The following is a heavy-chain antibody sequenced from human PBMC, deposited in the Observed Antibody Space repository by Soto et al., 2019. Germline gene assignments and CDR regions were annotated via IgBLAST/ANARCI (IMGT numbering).Heavy chain of an antibody. CDR1: GGSVRRYF. CDR3: ARQLGPSYGDNVSIFY. D-gene: IGHD4-17*01. Sequence: SETLSITCTPPGGSVRRYFLQSFRPPPEEGLEWIGYMYYSESTNYNPSLASRVTISADTSKNQLSLKLSSVTAADTAVYYCARQLGPSYGDNVSIFYWRQGTLVTVSS. J-gene: IGHJ4*02. V-gene: IGHV4-59*08. CDR2: MYYSEST.